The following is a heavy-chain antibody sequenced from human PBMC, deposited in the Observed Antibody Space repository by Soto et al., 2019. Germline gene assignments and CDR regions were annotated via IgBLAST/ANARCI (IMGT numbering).Heavy chain of an antibody. Sequence: QVQLVESGGGVVQPGRSLRLSCAASGFTFSSYGMHWVRQAPGKGLEWVAVIWYDGSNKYYADSVKGRFTISRDNSKNTLYLQMNSLRAEDTAVYYCARGWIAAAGTYFQHWGQGTLVTVSS. J-gene: IGHJ1*01. CDR1: GFTFSSYG. CDR3: ARGWIAAAGTYFQH. V-gene: IGHV3-33*01. CDR2: IWYDGSNK. D-gene: IGHD6-13*01.